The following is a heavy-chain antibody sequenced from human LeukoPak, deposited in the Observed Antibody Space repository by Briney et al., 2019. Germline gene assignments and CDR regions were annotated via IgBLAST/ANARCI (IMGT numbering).Heavy chain of an antibody. CDR2: IYYSGST. CDR1: GGSISSYY. V-gene: IGHV4-59*01. Sequence: SETLSLTCTVSGGSISSYYWSWIRQPPGKGLDWIGYIYYSGSTNYNPSLKSRVTISLDTSKNQFSLKLSSVTAADTAVYYCARTTMVRGVPNYWGQGTLVTVSS. D-gene: IGHD3-10*01. CDR3: ARTTMVRGVPNY. J-gene: IGHJ4*02.